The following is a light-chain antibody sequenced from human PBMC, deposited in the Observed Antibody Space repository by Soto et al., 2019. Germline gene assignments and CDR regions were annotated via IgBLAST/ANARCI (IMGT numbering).Light chain of an antibody. Sequence: DIQMTQSPSSLSASVGDRVTITCQASQEISNYVNWCQQKPGKAPNLLVYDASNLQSGVPSRFSGSGSGTVFTFTISSLQPEDIATYFCQQFYNLPYTFGQGTKLQIK. CDR3: QQFYNLPYT. V-gene: IGKV1-33*01. CDR2: DAS. CDR1: QEISNY. J-gene: IGKJ2*01.